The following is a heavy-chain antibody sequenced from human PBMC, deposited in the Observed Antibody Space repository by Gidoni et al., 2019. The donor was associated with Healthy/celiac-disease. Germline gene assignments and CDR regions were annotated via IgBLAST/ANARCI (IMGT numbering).Heavy chain of an antibody. V-gene: IGHV1-2*02. CDR3: ARDLGPLDDYDFWSVLFDP. J-gene: IGHJ5*02. CDR2: INPNSGGT. D-gene: IGHD3-3*01. Sequence: QVQLVQSGAEVQKPGASVKVSCTASGYTFTGYFMHWVRQAPGQGLEWMGWINPNSGGTNYAQKFQGRVTMTRDTSISTAYMELSRLRSDDTAVYYCARDLGPLDDYDFWSVLFDPWGQGTLVTVSS. CDR1: GYTFTGYF.